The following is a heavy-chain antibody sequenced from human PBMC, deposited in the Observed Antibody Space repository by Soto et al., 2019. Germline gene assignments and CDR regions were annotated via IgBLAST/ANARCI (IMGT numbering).Heavy chain of an antibody. D-gene: IGHD6-19*01. CDR1: GFSFDDYT. V-gene: IGHV3-43*01. CDR3: TKGTIAVAGPSDY. Sequence: PRGSLRLSCAASGFSFDDYTMHWVRQAPGRGLEWVSLISHDSDTTYHADSVKGRCTISRDNSKNSVYLQMNSLRTEDTALYYCTKGTIAVAGPSDYWGQGTLVTV. J-gene: IGHJ4*02. CDR2: ISHDSDTT.